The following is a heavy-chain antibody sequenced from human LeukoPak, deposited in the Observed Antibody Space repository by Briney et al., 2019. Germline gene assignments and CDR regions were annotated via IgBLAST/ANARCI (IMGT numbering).Heavy chain of an antibody. CDR2: ISYDGSNK. V-gene: IGHV3-30*04. D-gene: IGHD3-3*01. Sequence: GRSLRLSCAASGLTFSSYAMHWVRQAPGKGLEGVAVISYDGSNKYYADSVKGRFTISRDNSKNTLYLQMNSLRAEDTAVYYCARDAHVLRFLEWLLEPMNWFDPWGQGTLVTVSS. CDR3: ARDAHVLRFLEWLLEPMNWFDP. CDR1: GLTFSSYA. J-gene: IGHJ5*02.